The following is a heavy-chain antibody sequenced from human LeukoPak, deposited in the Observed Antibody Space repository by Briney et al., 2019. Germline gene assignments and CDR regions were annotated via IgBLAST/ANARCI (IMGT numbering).Heavy chain of an antibody. J-gene: IGHJ4*02. Sequence: PGGSLRLSCATSGFTFSNYGMHWVRQAPGKGLEWVAVIWHDGSNKYYADSVKGRFTVSRDNSKNTLYLQMNSLRAEDTAVYYRANNFDYWGQGTLVTVSS. CDR3: ANNFDY. CDR2: IWHDGSNK. V-gene: IGHV3-33*03. CDR1: GFTFSNYG.